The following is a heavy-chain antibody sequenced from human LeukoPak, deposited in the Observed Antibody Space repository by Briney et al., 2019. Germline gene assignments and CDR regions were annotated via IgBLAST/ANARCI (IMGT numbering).Heavy chain of an antibody. D-gene: IGHD2-21*01. Sequence: GASVKVSCKASGYTFTGYYMHWVRQAPGQGLEWMGWINPNSGGTNYAQKFQGRVTMTRDTSISTAYMELSRLRSDDTAVYYCARRRQTGGDNGLHNWFDPWGQGILVTVSS. CDR1: GYTFTGYY. CDR2: INPNSGGT. CDR3: ARRRQTGGDNGLHNWFDP. J-gene: IGHJ5*02. V-gene: IGHV1-2*02.